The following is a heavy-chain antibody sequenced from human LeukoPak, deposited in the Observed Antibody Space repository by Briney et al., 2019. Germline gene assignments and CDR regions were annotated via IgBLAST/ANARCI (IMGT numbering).Heavy chain of an antibody. D-gene: IGHD3-22*01. CDR2: MNPNSGNT. CDR3: ARAHPYYYDSSGYIDDY. J-gene: IGHJ4*02. V-gene: IGHV1-8*01. Sequence: ASVKVSCKASGYTFTSYDINWVRQATGQGLEWMGWMNPNSGNTGYAQKFQGRVTMTRNTSISTAYMELSSLRSEDTAVYYCARAHPYYYDSSGYIDDYWGQGTLVTVSS. CDR1: GYTFTSYD.